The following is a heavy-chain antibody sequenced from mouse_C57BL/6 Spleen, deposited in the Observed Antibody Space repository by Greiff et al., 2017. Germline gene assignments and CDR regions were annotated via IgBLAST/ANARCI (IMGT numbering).Heavy chain of an antibody. CDR2: LGSGGSYT. J-gene: IGHJ1*03. CDR3: ARQAYYYGRSYVWYCDV. D-gene: IGHD1-1*01. CDR1: GFTFSSYG. Sequence: EVKLMESGGDLVTPGGSLKLSCAASGFTFSSYGMSWVRQTPDKRLAWVATLGSGGSYTYYPDSVKGRFTITRDNAKNTLYLQMSRLKSEDTAMYYCARQAYYYGRSYVWYCDVWGTGTTVTVSS. V-gene: IGHV5-6*01.